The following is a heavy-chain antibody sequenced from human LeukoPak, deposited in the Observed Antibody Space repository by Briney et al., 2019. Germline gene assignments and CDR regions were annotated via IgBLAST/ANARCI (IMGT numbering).Heavy chain of an antibody. CDR3: ATSPYGGLDVDY. Sequence: ASVKVSCKVSGYTLTELSMHWVRQAPGKGLEWMGGFDPEDGETIYAQKFQGRVTMTEDTSTDTAYMELSSLRSEDTALYYCATSPYGGLDVDYWGQGTLVTVSS. J-gene: IGHJ4*02. CDR1: GYTLTELS. CDR2: FDPEDGET. D-gene: IGHD4/OR15-4a*01. V-gene: IGHV1-24*01.